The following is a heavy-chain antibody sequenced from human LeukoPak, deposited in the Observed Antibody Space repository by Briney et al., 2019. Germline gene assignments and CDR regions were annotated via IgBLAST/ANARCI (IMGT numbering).Heavy chain of an antibody. CDR3: ARDPHHSSGWYGGDH. J-gene: IGHJ5*02. V-gene: IGHV1-2*02. Sequence: ASVKVSCKASGYTFTGYYMHWVRQAPGQGLEWMGWINPNSGGTNYAQKFQGRVTMTRDTSISTAYMELSRLRSDDTAVYYCARDPHHSSGWYGGDHWGQGTLVTVSS. CDR2: INPNSGGT. CDR1: GYTFTGYY. D-gene: IGHD6-19*01.